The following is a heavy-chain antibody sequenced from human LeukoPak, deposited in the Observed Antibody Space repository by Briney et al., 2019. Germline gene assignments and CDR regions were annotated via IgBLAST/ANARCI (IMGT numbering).Heavy chain of an antibody. J-gene: IGHJ5*02. CDR1: GFTFDDYA. CDR2: ISWNSGSI. Sequence: GGSLRLSCAASGFTFDDYAMHWVRQAPGKGLEWVSGISWNSGSIGYADSVKGRFTISRDDAKNTLNLQMNSLRAEDTAVYYCARDLGQYYDTSDNWFDPWGQGTLVTVSS. CDR3: ARDLGQYYDTSDNWFDP. D-gene: IGHD3-22*01. V-gene: IGHV3-9*01.